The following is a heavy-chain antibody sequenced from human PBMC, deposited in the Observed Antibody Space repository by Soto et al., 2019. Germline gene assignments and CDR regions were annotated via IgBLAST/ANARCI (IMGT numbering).Heavy chain of an antibody. CDR1: GYTFTNYY. V-gene: IGHV1-46*01. Sequence: QVQLVQSGAKVKKPGASVKVSCKASGYTFTNYYIHWVRQAPGQGLEWVGLINPKTGTTNDAPKFQGRVTMTSDTSTSTAYMELSSLRSEDTAVFYWARVLEGRYYYESSGYWGQGTLVTVSS. D-gene: IGHD3-22*01. CDR3: ARVLEGRYYYESSGY. J-gene: IGHJ4*02. CDR2: INPKTGTT.